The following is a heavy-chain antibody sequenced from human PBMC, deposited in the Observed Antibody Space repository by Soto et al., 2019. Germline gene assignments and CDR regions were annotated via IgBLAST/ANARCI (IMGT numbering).Heavy chain of an antibody. V-gene: IGHV3-23*01. CDR3: ARDQSPRVEGGMVGDH. CDR1: GFTFSSHA. Sequence: GGSLRLSCAASGFTFSSHAINWVRQAPGKGLEWVSGISAGGGDRYYADSVKGRFTISRDTSNNTVHLQMNSLRVEDTAVYYCARDQSPRVEGGMVGDHWGQGTLVTVSS. J-gene: IGHJ5*02. CDR2: ISAGGGDR. D-gene: IGHD2-15*01.